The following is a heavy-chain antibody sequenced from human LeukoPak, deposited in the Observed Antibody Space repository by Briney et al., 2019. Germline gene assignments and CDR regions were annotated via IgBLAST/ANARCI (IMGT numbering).Heavy chain of an antibody. D-gene: IGHD4-17*01. CDR1: GFTFSNYV. Sequence: PGRSLRLSCAASGFTFSNYVMHWVRQAPGKGLEWVALISYDGSNKYYADSVRGRFTISRDNSKNTLYLQMNSLRAEDTAVYYCARDLTTVTADDAFDIWGQGTMVTVSS. CDR3: ARDLTTVTADDAFDI. CDR2: ISYDGSNK. J-gene: IGHJ3*02. V-gene: IGHV3-30*03.